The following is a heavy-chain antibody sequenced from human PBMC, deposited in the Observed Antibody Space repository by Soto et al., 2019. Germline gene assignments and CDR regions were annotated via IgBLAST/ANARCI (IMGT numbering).Heavy chain of an antibody. CDR1: GFTFSSYG. Sequence: QVQLVESGGGVVQPGRSLRLSCAASGFTFSSYGMHWVRQAPGKGLEWVAVISYDGSNKYYSDSVKGRFTISRDNSKNTMYLQMNSMRAEDTAVYYCAKDGNQGYFDRWGRGTLVTVSS. CDR2: ISYDGSNK. J-gene: IGHJ2*01. D-gene: IGHD1-1*01. V-gene: IGHV3-30*18. CDR3: AKDGNQGYFDR.